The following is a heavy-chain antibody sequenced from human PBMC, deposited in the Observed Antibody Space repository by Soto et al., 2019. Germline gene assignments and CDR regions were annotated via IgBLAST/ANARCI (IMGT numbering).Heavy chain of an antibody. CDR3: VSSSLYGMDV. CDR2: IYYSGNT. V-gene: IGHV4-30-4*01. Sequence: KASETLSLTCSVSGGSISSGYYYWSWIRQPPGKGLEWIGNIYYSGNTYYNPSLKSRLIISIDTSKNQFSLKVGSATAADTAVYYCVSSSLYGMDVWGQGTTVTVSS. CDR1: GGSISSGYYY. J-gene: IGHJ6*02.